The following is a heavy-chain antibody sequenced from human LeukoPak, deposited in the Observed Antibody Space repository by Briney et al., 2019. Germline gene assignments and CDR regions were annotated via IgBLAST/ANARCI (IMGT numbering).Heavy chain of an antibody. Sequence: ASVKVSCKASGYPLTTYYMHWVRQAPGQGLEWVGIINPSGGTTNYAQRFQGRVTMTRDTSTSTVYMELSSLRSEDTAVYYCARESMIARERKCDYWGQGTLVTVSS. CDR3: ARESMIARERKCDY. V-gene: IGHV1-46*01. CDR1: GYPLTTYY. J-gene: IGHJ4*02. D-gene: IGHD3-22*01. CDR2: INPSGGTT.